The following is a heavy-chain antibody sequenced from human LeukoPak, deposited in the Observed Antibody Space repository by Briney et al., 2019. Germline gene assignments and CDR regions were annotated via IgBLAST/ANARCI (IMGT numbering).Heavy chain of an antibody. CDR3: ARVGSGRYNYGYSLVY. J-gene: IGHJ4*02. D-gene: IGHD5-18*01. Sequence: SETLSLTCSVSGGFINSGHYYWAWIRQPPGKGLEWIGSVYYSGTTYSNPSLESRVTMTVDTSNSHFYLRLSSVTAADTAVYYCARVGSGRYNYGYSLVYWGQGTLVTVSS. CDR2: VYYSGTT. V-gene: IGHV4-39*02. CDR1: GGFINSGHYY.